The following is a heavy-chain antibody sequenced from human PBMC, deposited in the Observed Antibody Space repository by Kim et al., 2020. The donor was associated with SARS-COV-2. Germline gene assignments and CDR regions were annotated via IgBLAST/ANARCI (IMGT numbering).Heavy chain of an antibody. CDR1: GYSFTSYW. CDR2: IYPGDSDT. J-gene: IGHJ4*02. CDR3: ASGNDFWSGYLHRDGVGY. D-gene: IGHD3-3*01. Sequence: GESLKISCKGSGYSFTSYWIGWVRQMPGKGLEWMGIIYPGDSDTRYSPSFQGQVTISADKSISTAYLQWSSLKASDTAMYYCASGNDFWSGYLHRDGVGYWGQGTLVTVSS. V-gene: IGHV5-51*01.